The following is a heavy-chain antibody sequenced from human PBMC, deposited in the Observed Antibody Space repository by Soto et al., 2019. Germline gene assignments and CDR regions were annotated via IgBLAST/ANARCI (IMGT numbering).Heavy chain of an antibody. CDR1: GFTFSSYG. J-gene: IGHJ6*02. CDR2: IWYDGSNK. D-gene: IGHD3-22*01. CDR3: ARSGSHTYCMDV. Sequence: QVQLVESGGGVVQPGRSLRLSCAASGFTFSSYGMHWVRQAPGKGLEWVAVIWYDGSNKYYADSVKGRFTISRDNSKNTLYLQTNSLRAEDTAVYYCARSGSHTYCMDVWGQGTTVTVSS. V-gene: IGHV3-33*01.